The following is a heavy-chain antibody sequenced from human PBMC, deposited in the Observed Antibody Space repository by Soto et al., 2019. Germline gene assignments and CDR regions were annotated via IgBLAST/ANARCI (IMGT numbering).Heavy chain of an antibody. CDR1: GFTFTSSA. V-gene: IGHV1-58*01. CDR2: IVVGSGNT. D-gene: IGHD6-13*01. J-gene: IGHJ6*02. CDR3: AAVGPPGYSSSWYRDYYYGMDV. Sequence: SVKVSCRASGFTFTSSAVQWVRQARGQRLEWIGWIVVGSGNTNYAQKFQERVTITRDMSTSTAYMELSSLRSEDTAVYYCAAVGPPGYSSSWYRDYYYGMDVWGQGTTVTV.